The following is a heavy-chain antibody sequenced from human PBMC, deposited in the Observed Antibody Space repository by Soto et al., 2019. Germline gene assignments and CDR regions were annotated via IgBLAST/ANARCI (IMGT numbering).Heavy chain of an antibody. V-gene: IGHV1-69*02. CDR3: ARCEVELLLARGYFDY. J-gene: IGHJ4*02. CDR1: GGTFSSYT. CDR2: IIPILGIA. Sequence: QVQLVQSGAEVKKPGSSVKVSCKASGGTFSSYTISWVRQAPGQGLEWMGRIIPILGIANYAQKFQGRVTITADKSTSTAYMELSSLRSEDTAVYYCARCEVELLLARGYFDYWGQGTLVTVSS. D-gene: IGHD1-26*01.